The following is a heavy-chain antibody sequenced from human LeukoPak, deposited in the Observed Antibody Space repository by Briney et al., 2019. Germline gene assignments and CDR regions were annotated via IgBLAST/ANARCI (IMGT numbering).Heavy chain of an antibody. J-gene: IGHJ4*02. CDR3: AKDTAIVATIRIDY. CDR1: GFTFDDYA. CDR2: ISWNSGGI. V-gene: IGHV3-9*01. Sequence: GGSLRLSCAASGFTFDDYAMHWVRQAPGKGLEWVSGISWNSGGIGYADSVKGRFTISRDNAKNSLYLQMNSLRAEDTALYYCAKDTAIVATIRIDYWGQGTLVTVSS. D-gene: IGHD5-12*01.